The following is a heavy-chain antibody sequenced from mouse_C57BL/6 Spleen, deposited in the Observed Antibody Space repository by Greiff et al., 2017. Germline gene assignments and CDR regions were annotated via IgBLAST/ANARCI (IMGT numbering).Heavy chain of an antibody. CDR3: ARGGLRHFDD. J-gene: IGHJ2*01. V-gene: IGHV1-69*01. D-gene: IGHD2-2*01. CDR1: GYTFTSYW. CDR2: IDPSDSYT. Sequence: QVQLQQPGAELVMPGASVKLSCKASGYTFTSYWMHWVKQRPGQGLEWIGEIDPSDSYTNYNQKFKGKSTLTVEKSSSTAYMQLSSLTSEDAAVYDCARGGLRHFDDWGQGTTLTVSS.